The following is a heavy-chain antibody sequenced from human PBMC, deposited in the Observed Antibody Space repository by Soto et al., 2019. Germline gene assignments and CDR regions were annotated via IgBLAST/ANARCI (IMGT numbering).Heavy chain of an antibody. D-gene: IGHD6-13*01. CDR3: ARRQQLVRGFGYYYYGTDV. CDR1: GFTFSSYS. CDR2: ISSSSSYI. Sequence: PGGSLRLSCAASGFTFSSYSMNWVRQAPGKGLEWVSSISSSSSYIYYADSVKGRFTISRDNAKNSLYLQMNSLRAEDTAVYYCARRQQLVRGFGYYYYGTDVWGQGTTVTVSS. J-gene: IGHJ6*02. V-gene: IGHV3-21*01.